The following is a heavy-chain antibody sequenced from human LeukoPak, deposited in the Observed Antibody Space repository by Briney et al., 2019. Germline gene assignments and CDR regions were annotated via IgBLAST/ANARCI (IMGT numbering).Heavy chain of an antibody. Sequence: ASVKVSCKASGYTFTGYYMHWVRQAPGQGLEWMGWINPNSGGTNYAQKFQGRVTMTRDTSISTAYMELSRLRSDDTAVYYCARDRGRWFGELFWQSYYYMDVWGKGTTVTISS. D-gene: IGHD3-10*01. CDR1: GYTFTGYY. V-gene: IGHV1-2*02. CDR3: ARDRGRWFGELFWQSYYYMDV. J-gene: IGHJ6*03. CDR2: INPNSGGT.